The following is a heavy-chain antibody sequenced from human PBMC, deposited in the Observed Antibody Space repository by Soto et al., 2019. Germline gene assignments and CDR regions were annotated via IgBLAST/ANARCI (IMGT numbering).Heavy chain of an antibody. Sequence: SETLSLTCAVYGGSFSYYYWSWIRQPPGKGLEWIGEINHSGSTNYNPSLKSRVTISVDTSKNQFSLKLSSVTAADTAVYYCARGGGRDGYYFDYWGQGTLVTVSS. J-gene: IGHJ4*02. CDR1: GGSFSYYY. CDR2: INHSGST. V-gene: IGHV4-34*01. CDR3: ARGGGRDGYYFDY. D-gene: IGHD2-15*01.